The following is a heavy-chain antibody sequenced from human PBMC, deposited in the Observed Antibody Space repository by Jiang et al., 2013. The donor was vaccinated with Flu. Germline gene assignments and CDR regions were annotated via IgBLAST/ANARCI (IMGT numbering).Heavy chain of an antibody. J-gene: IGHJ4*02. CDR1: GYTFTAYF. CDR3: TRDAIGAAGLAFDY. V-gene: IGHV1-2*02. Sequence: EVKKPGASMKVSCKASGYTFTAYFIHWVRQAPGQGLEWMGWINPNTGGTISAQKFQGRVTLTRDTSISTAYMELNRLTSDDTAVYYCTRDAIGAAGLAFDYWGRGTLVTVSS. D-gene: IGHD6-25*01. CDR2: INPNTGGT.